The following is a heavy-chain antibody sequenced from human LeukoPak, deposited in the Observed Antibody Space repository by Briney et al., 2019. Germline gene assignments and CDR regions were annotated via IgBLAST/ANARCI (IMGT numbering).Heavy chain of an antibody. D-gene: IGHD6-19*01. CDR1: GFTFRSYG. V-gene: IGHV3-30*18. J-gene: IGHJ4*02. CDR2: ISYDGSNK. CDR3: AKDPLAVPGSY. Sequence: GGSLRLSCAASGFTFRSYGMHWVRQAPGKGLEWVAVISYDGSNKYYADSVKGRFTISRDNSKNTLFLQMNSLRAEDTAVYYCAKDPLAVPGSYWGQGTLVTVSS.